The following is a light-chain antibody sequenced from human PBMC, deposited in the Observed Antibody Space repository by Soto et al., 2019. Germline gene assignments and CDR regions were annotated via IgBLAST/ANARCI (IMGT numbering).Light chain of an antibody. CDR3: PQYYSYPPT. V-gene: IGKV1-8*01. Sequence: AVRMTQSPSSFSASTGDRVTITCRASQGISSYLAWYQQKPGKAPKLLIYAASTLQSGVPSRFSGRVSGTDFTLSISCLQSEDFATYYCPQYYSYPPTFGQGTKVEIK. J-gene: IGKJ1*01. CDR1: QGISSY. CDR2: AAS.